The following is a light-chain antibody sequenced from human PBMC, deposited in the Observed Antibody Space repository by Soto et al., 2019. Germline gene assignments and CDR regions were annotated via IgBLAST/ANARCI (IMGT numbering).Light chain of an antibody. Sequence: VLTQSPGTLSLSPGERATISCRARQSISRYYLAWYQNKLGQAPRLLMNGASSRATGIPHRFSGIGSGTDFTLTTSSLEPEDCGVYYCPQSGGSLPYTFGQGTWLEIK. CDR1: QSISRYY. J-gene: IGKJ2*01. CDR3: PQSGGSLPYT. V-gene: IGKV3-20*01. CDR2: GAS.